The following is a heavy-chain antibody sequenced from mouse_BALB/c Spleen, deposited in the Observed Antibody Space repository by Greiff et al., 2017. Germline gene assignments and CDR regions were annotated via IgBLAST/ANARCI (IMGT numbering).Heavy chain of an antibody. CDR3: TREDGYYQAWFAY. CDR1: GFTFSSYT. J-gene: IGHJ3*01. V-gene: IGHV5-6-4*01. CDR2: ISSGGSYT. D-gene: IGHD2-3*01. Sequence: EVKVVESGGGLVKPGGSLKLSCAASGFTFSSYTMSWVRQTPEKRLEWVATISSGGSYTYYPDSVKGRFTISRDNAKNTLYLQMSSLKSEDTAMYYCTREDGYYQAWFAYWGQGTLVTVSA.